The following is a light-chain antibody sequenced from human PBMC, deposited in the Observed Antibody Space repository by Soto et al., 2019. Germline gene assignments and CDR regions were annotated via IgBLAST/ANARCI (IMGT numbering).Light chain of an antibody. V-gene: IGKV1-12*01. J-gene: IGKJ2*01. CDR2: AAS. Sequence: DIQMTQSPSSVSASVGDRVTITCRASQGISNWLAWYQQKPGQAPKLMIYAASSLQSGVSSRFSGSGSGTDFTLTISSLQPEDFATYYCLQSDRFPHPLGPGTKLQIK. CDR3: LQSDRFPHP. CDR1: QGISNW.